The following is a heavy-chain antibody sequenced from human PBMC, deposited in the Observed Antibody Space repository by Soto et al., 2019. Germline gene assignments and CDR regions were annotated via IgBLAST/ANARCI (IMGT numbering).Heavy chain of an antibody. V-gene: IGHV5-51*01. CDR3: PRVARRDTAMVNSFDY. CDR1: GYSFTSYW. CDR2: IYPGDSDT. Sequence: GESLKISCKGSGYSFTSYWIGWVRQMPGKGLEWMGIIYPGDSDTRYSPSFQGQVTISADKSISTAYLQWSSLKASDTAMYYCPRVARRDTAMVNSFDYWGQGTLVTVSS. J-gene: IGHJ4*02. D-gene: IGHD5-18*01.